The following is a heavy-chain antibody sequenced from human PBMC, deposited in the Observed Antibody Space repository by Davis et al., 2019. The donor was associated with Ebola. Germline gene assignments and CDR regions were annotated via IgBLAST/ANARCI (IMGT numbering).Heavy chain of an antibody. Sequence: SVKVSCKASGGTFSSYAISWVRQAPGQGLEWMGGIIPIFGTTNYAQKFQGRVTITADESTSTAYMELSSLRSEDTAVYYCARDGWGRWSSSSLEQYFQHWGQGTLVTVSS. D-gene: IGHD6-6*01. J-gene: IGHJ1*01. V-gene: IGHV1-69*13. CDR1: GGTFSSYA. CDR2: IIPIFGTT. CDR3: ARDGWGRWSSSSLEQYFQH.